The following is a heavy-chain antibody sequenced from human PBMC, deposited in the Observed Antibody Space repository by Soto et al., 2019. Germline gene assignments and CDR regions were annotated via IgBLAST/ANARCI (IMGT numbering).Heavy chain of an antibody. Sequence: EVQLVESGGVLIKPGGSLRLSCAASGFTFSDEWMNWVRQAPGKGLEWVGRIKNKPNGETKDYAAPVKGRFTISRDDSKSRLYLQMNNLKTDDTAVYYCTRGNYGAFHHWGQGTLVTVSS. CDR3: TRGNYGAFHH. CDR2: IKNKPNGETK. D-gene: IGHD1-7*01. CDR1: GFTFSDEW. J-gene: IGHJ3*01. V-gene: IGHV3-15*07.